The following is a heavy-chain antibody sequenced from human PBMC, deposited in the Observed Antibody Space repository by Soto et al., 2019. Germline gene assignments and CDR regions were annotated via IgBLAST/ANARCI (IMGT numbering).Heavy chain of an antibody. CDR3: ARQKYYDFWSGYPYYYYYGMDV. V-gene: IGHV1-18*01. Sequence: ASVKVSCKASGYTFTSYGISWVRQAPGQGXEWMGWISAYNGNTNYAQKLQGRVTMTTDTSTSTAYMELRSLRSDDTAVYYCARQKYYDFWSGYPYYYYYGMDVWGQGTTVTVS. CDR1: GYTFTSYG. CDR2: ISAYNGNT. J-gene: IGHJ6*02. D-gene: IGHD3-3*01.